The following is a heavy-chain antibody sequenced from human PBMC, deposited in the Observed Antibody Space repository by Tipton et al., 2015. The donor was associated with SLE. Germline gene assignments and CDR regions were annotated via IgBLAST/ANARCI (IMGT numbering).Heavy chain of an antibody. Sequence: SLRLSCAASGFTVSSYAMSWVRQAPGKGLEWVSVIYATGNTFYGDSVKGRFTISRDNSKNTLYLQMNSLRAEDTALYYCAKDAAPGASSGYFDSWGQGTLVTVSS. CDR3: AKDAAPGASSGYFDS. D-gene: IGHD3-10*01. V-gene: IGHV3-23*03. J-gene: IGHJ4*02. CDR2: IYATGNT. CDR1: GFTVSSYA.